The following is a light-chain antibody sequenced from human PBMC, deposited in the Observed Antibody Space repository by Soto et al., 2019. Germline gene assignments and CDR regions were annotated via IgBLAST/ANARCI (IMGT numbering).Light chain of an antibody. CDR3: QQYNNWPLT. CDR1: HSVSSN. J-gene: IGKJ4*01. Sequence: EIVMTQSPATLSVSPGERATLSCRASHSVSSNLAWYQQKPGQAPRLLIYDASTRATGIPAGFSGSGSGTEFTLTISSLQSEDFAVYHCQQYNNWPLTFGGETKVEIK. V-gene: IGKV3D-15*01. CDR2: DAS.